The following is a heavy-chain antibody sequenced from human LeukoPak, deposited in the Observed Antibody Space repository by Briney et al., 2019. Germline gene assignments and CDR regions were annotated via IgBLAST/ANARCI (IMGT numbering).Heavy chain of an antibody. Sequence: GGSLRLSCAASGFTFSSYAMSWVRQAPGKGLEWVSAISGSGGSTYYADSVKGRFTISRDNSKNTLYLQMNSLRAEDTAVYYCAKADGITIFGVVIIAPSYFDYWGQGTLVTVSS. CDR1: GFTFSSYA. CDR3: AKADGITIFGVVIIAPSYFDY. J-gene: IGHJ4*02. V-gene: IGHV3-23*01. CDR2: ISGSGGST. D-gene: IGHD3-3*01.